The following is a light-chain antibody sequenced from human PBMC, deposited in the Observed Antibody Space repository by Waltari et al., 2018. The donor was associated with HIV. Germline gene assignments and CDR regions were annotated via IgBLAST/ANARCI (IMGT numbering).Light chain of an antibody. CDR2: EVT. CDR3: CSYAGSHTFVV. CDR1: NRDVGSYDL. J-gene: IGLJ2*01. V-gene: IGLV2-23*02. Sequence: QSALTQPASVSGSPGQSVTISCAGSNRDVGSYDLVSWYQHNPGKAPKRLIYEVTKRPSGVSNRFSGSKSGNTASLTISGLQAEDEADYYCCSYAGSHTFVVFGGGTKLTVL.